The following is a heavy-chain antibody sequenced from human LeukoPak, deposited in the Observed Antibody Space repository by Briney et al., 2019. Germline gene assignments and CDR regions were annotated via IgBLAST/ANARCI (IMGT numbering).Heavy chain of an antibody. D-gene: IGHD4-17*01. Sequence: GASVKVSCKASGYTFSCYYIHWVRQAPGQGLEWVGWINPHSGYTKFAQKFQGRVTMTRDTSSSTAYMELKRLASDDTAVYYCARAEISVTTGDLDLWDQGALVIVSS. CDR1: GYTFSCYY. CDR3: ARAEISVTTGDLDL. CDR2: INPHSGYT. J-gene: IGHJ5*02. V-gene: IGHV1-2*02.